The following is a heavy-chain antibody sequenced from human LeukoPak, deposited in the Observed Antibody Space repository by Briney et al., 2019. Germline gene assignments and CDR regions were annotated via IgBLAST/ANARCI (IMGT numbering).Heavy chain of an antibody. CDR2: IYYSGTT. J-gene: IGHJ3*02. D-gene: IGHD3-3*01. CDR3: ARAPTAQITIFGVGDAFDI. V-gene: IGHV4-39*07. CDR1: GGSISSSSYY. Sequence: SETLSLTCTVSGGSISSSSYYWGWIRQPPGKGLEWIGSIYYSGTTYYNPSLKSRVTISVDTSKNQFSLKLSSVTAADTAVYYCARAPTAQITIFGVGDAFDIWGQGTMVTVSS.